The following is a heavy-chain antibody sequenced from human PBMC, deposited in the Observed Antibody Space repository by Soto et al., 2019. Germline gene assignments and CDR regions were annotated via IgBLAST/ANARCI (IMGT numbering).Heavy chain of an antibody. Sequence: QLQLQESGPGLVKPSETLSLTCSVSGGSISTDSYNWDWIRQSPGKGLEWIGTIYYDGTPSYNPSLKSQVTISVVTSRNHFSLKVKSVTAADTAMYYCARFFGNAFDVWGQGTMVKVSS. D-gene: IGHD3-3*01. J-gene: IGHJ3*01. CDR3: ARFFGNAFDV. CDR1: GGSISTDSYN. CDR2: IYYDGTP. V-gene: IGHV4-39*02.